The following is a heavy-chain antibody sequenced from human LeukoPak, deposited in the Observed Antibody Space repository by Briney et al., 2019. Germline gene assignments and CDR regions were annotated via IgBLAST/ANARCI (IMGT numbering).Heavy chain of an antibody. J-gene: IGHJ4*02. CDR3: AREFHYYDSSGPTYYFDY. CDR2: ISYDGSNK. Sequence: GGSLRLSCAASGFTFSSYAMSWVRQAPGKGLEWVAVISYDGSNKYYADSVKGRFTISRDNSKNTLYLQMNSLRAEDTAVYYCAREFHYYDSSGPTYYFDYWGQGTLVTVSS. D-gene: IGHD3-22*01. CDR1: GFTFSSYA. V-gene: IGHV3-30-3*01.